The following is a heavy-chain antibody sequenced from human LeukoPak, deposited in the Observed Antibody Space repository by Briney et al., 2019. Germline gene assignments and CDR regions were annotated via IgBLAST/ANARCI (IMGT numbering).Heavy chain of an antibody. CDR1: GGSISSYY. D-gene: IGHD2-2*01. J-gene: IGHJ3*02. Sequence: SETLSLTCTVSGGSISSYYWSWIRQPAGKGLEWIGRIYTSGSTNYYPSLKSRVTMSVDTSKNQFSLKLSSVTAADTAVYYCARDPRYCSSTSCSLEGDAFDIWGQGTMVTVSS. V-gene: IGHV4-4*07. CDR3: ARDPRYCSSTSCSLEGDAFDI. CDR2: IYTSGST.